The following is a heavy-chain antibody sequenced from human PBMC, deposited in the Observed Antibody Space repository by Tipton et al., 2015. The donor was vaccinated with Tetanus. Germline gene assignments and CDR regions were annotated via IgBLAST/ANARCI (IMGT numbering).Heavy chain of an antibody. Sequence: SLRLSCAASGFTFSNYAMHWVRQAPGKGLEWVAVISHDGSNEYYADSVKGRFTISRDNSKNTLYLQMNSLRAEGTTVYYCARDFYGSGSYSPRFDYWGQGTLVTVSS. J-gene: IGHJ4*02. D-gene: IGHD3-10*01. CDR2: ISHDGSNE. V-gene: IGHV3-30-3*01. CDR1: GFTFSNYA. CDR3: ARDFYGSGSYSPRFDY.